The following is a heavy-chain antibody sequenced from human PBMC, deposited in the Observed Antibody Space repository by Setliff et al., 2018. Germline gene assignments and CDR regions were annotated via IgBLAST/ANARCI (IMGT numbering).Heavy chain of an antibody. CDR1: GFTFSNAW. Sequence: KPGGSLRLSCAASGFTFSNAWMNWVRQAPGKGLEWVGRIKGKTDGLTTDYAAPVKGRFTIARDDSKSTLYLQMNSLKTEDTAVYYCTTDPSPTFGGVIGAAFDIWGQGTMVTVSS. V-gene: IGHV3-15*07. CDR2: IKGKTDGLTT. J-gene: IGHJ3*02. CDR3: TTDPSPTFGGVIGAAFDI. D-gene: IGHD3-16*01.